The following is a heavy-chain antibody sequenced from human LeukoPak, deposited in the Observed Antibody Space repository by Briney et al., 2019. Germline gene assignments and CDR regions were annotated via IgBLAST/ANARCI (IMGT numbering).Heavy chain of an antibody. CDR1: GYTFTSYD. CDR3: AIQTSVTTGSRHFDL. Sequence: GASVTVSCKASGYTFTSYDINWVRQATGQGLEWMGWMNPNSGNTGYAQKFQGRVTISRNTSITTSYMELSSLRSDDTAVYNCAIQTSVTTGSRHFDLWGRGNLGTVSS. CDR2: MNPNSGNT. J-gene: IGHJ2*01. V-gene: IGHV1-8*03. D-gene: IGHD4-17*01.